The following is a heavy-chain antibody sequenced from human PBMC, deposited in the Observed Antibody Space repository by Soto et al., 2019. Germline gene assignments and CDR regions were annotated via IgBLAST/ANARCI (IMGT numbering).Heavy chain of an antibody. V-gene: IGHV3-30*18. Sequence: QVQLVESGGGVVQPGRSLRLSCVASGFTFTTYGMHWVRQAPGKGLEWVAVISYDGGTTYYADSVKGRFTISRDNSKNTLYLQMNSLRAEDTAVYYCAKSALGSDRSGFQYWFFDLWGRGTLVSVSS. CDR1: GFTFTTYG. D-gene: IGHD3-22*01. CDR3: AKSALGSDRSGFQYWFFDL. J-gene: IGHJ2*01. CDR2: ISYDGGTT.